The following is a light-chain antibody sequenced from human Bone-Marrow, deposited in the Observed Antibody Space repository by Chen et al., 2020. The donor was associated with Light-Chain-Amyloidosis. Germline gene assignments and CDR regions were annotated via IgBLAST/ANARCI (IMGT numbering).Light chain of an antibody. J-gene: IGKJ3*01. V-gene: IGKV2-28*01. CDR1: QSLLHFNGYNY. CDR3: MQALQTSFT. CDR2: LGS. Sequence: DIVLTQSPLSLPVTPGETASISCRSSQSLLHFNGYNYLDWYLQKPGQSPQLLIYLGSNRASGVPDRFSGSGSGTEFTLKISRVEAEDVGVYYCMQALQTSFTFGPGTKVDIK.